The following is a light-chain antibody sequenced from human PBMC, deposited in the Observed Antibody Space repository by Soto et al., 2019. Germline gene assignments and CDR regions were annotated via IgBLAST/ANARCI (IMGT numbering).Light chain of an antibody. Sequence: EIVMTQSPATLTTSPGERATVSCRASQSVSSNLAWYQQKPGQVPRLPIYYASTRATGIPARFSGSGSGTEFTLTISSLESEDFAVYYCQQYNNWPRTFGQGTKVEIK. V-gene: IGKV3-15*01. CDR1: QSVSSN. CDR3: QQYNNWPRT. J-gene: IGKJ1*01. CDR2: YAS.